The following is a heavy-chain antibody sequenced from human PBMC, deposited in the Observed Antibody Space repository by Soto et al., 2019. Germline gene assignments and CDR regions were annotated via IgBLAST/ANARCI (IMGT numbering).Heavy chain of an antibody. D-gene: IGHD6-6*01. Sequence: SETLSLTCTVSGGSISSGDYYWSWIRQPPGKGLEWIGYIYYSGSTYYNPSLKSRVTISVDTSKNQFSLKLSSVTAADTAVYYCARGGSISSDYYYHYGMDFWGQGTSVTGSS. J-gene: IGHJ6*02. V-gene: IGHV4-30-4*01. CDR1: GGSISSGDYY. CDR3: ARGGSISSDYYYHYGMDF. CDR2: IYYSGST.